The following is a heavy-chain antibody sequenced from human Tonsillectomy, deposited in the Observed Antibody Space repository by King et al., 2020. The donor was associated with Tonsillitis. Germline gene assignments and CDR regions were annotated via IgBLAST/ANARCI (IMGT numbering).Heavy chain of an antibody. D-gene: IGHD3-10*01. Sequence: VQLVESGGGLVKPGGSLRVSCAASGFTFSTYSMHWVRQAPGKGLEGVSSISSRGSHIFYADSLKGRFTISRDNTENSLFLQMGGLRAEDTAVYYCARTYGSGTYSYAVWGKGTTVTVSS. V-gene: IGHV3-21*01. CDR3: ARTYGSGTYSYAV. CDR1: GFTFSTYS. CDR2: ISSRGSHI. J-gene: IGHJ6*04.